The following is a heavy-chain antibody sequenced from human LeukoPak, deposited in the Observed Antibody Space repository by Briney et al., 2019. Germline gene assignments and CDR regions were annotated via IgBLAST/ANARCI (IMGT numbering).Heavy chain of an antibody. J-gene: IGHJ4*02. V-gene: IGHV1-2*02. D-gene: IGHD3-22*01. Sequence: ASVKVSCKASGYTFTGYYMHWVRQAPGQGLEWMGWINPNSGGTNYAQKFQGRVTMTRDTSISTAYMELSSLRSEDTAVYYCARATYDSSGYYYYVDYWGQGTLVTVSS. CDR1: GYTFTGYY. CDR2: INPNSGGT. CDR3: ARATYDSSGYYYYVDY.